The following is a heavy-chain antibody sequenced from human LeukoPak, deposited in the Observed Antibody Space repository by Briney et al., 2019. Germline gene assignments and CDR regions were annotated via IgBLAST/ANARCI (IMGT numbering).Heavy chain of an antibody. CDR1: GYTFTGYY. V-gene: IGHV1-2*02. D-gene: IGHD3-10*02. Sequence: ASVKVSCKASGYTFTGYYLHWVRQAPGQGLEWMGWINPNSGDTNYAQKFQGRVTMTRDTSINTAYMELSRLRSDDTAVYHCARVLTMFVVVPGYWGQGTLVTVSS. J-gene: IGHJ4*02. CDR2: INPNSGDT. CDR3: ARVLTMFVVVPGY.